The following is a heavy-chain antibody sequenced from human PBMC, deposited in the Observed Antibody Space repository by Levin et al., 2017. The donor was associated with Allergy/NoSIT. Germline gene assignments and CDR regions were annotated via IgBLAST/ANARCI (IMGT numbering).Heavy chain of an antibody. J-gene: IGHJ3*02. D-gene: IGHD3-22*01. CDR3: AVSSGTLWHDAFDI. V-gene: IGHV1-8*01. CDR1: GYTFTSYD. CDR2: MNPNSGNT. Sequence: GASVKVSCKASGYTFTSYDINWVRQATGQGLEWMGWMNPNSGNTGYAQKFQGRVTMTRNTSISTAYMELSSLRSEDTAVYYCAVSSGTLWHDAFDIWGQGTMVTVSS.